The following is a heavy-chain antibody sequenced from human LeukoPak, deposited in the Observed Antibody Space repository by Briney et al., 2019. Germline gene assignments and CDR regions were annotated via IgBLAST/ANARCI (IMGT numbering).Heavy chain of an antibody. D-gene: IGHD5-18*01. V-gene: IGHV4-4*07. CDR1: GGSISSFS. J-gene: IGHJ4*02. CDR3: ARDRGRYSYCKYYFDD. CDR2: IYTSGST. Sequence: SETLSLTCTVSGGSISSFSWGWLRQPAGKGLEWIGRIYTSGSTNYNPSLKSRVTMSVDTSKNQFSLKLSSVTAADTAVYYCARDRGRYSYCKYYFDDWGQGTLVTVSS.